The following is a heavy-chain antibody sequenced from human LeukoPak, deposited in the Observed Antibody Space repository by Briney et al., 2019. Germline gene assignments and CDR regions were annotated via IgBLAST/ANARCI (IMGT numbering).Heavy chain of an antibody. D-gene: IGHD3-22*01. J-gene: IGHJ4*02. CDR1: GFTFSSYA. CDR2: ISGSGGST. CDR3: AKATYYHDSSGYFSY. V-gene: IGHV3-23*01. Sequence: GGSLRLSCAASGFTFSSYAMSWVRQAPGKGLEWVSAISGSGGSTYYADSVKGRFTISRDNSKNTLYLQMNSLRAEDTAVYYCAKATYYHDSSGYFSYWGQGTLVTVSS.